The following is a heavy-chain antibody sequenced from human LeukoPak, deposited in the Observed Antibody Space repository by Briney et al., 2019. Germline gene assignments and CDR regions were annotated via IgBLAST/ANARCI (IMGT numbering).Heavy chain of an antibody. J-gene: IGHJ6*02. Sequence: AGGSLRLSCAASGFTVSSNYMSWVRQAPGKGLEWVSVIYSGGSTYYADSVKGRFTISRDNSKNTLYLQMNSLRAEDTAVYYCARAISSGWYEDYYYGMDVWGQGTTVTVSS. CDR2: IYSGGST. D-gene: IGHD6-19*01. CDR3: ARAISSGWYEDYYYGMDV. CDR1: GFTVSSNY. V-gene: IGHV3-53*01.